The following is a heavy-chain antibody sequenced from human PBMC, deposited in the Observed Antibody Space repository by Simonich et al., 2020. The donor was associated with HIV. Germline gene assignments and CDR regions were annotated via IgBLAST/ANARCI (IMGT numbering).Heavy chain of an antibody. CDR3: ARSPYYYDISGDLDY. Sequence: QVQLQQWGAGLLKPSETLSLTCVVYGGSLSGHYWSWIRQPPGKGLEWIGEINHSGTNNYNPALKSRVAISVDTSKNQFSLNLSSVTAADTAVYYCARSPYYYDISGDLDYWGQGTLVTVSS. J-gene: IGHJ4*02. V-gene: IGHV4-34*01. D-gene: IGHD3-22*01. CDR1: GGSLSGHY. CDR2: INHSGTN.